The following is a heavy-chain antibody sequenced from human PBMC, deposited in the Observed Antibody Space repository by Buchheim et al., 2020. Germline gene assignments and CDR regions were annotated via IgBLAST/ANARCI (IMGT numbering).Heavy chain of an antibody. CDR2: IYYSGRT. D-gene: IGHD3-10*01. CDR1: GGSISSGDYY. V-gene: IGHV4-30-4*01. CDR3: ARDVWSYGSGSWSRRYYYGMDV. J-gene: IGHJ6*02. Sequence: QVQLQESGPGLVKPSQPLSLTCTVSGGSISSGDYYWSWIRQPPGKGLEWIGYIYYSGRTYYYPSLKSRVTISVDTPKNQFSLKLSSVTAADTAVYYCARDVWSYGSGSWSRRYYYGMDVWGQGTT.